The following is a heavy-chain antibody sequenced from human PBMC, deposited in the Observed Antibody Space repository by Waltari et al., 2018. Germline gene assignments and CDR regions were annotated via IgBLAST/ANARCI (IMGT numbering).Heavy chain of an antibody. CDR3: AKDRRSSGWYTDY. V-gene: IGHV3-23*01. D-gene: IGHD6-19*01. CDR2: IRGSGGST. Sequence: EVQLLESGGGLVQPGGSLSLSCAASGFTFSSYAMSWFPQAPGKGLEWVSAIRGSGGSTYYADSVKGRFTISRDNSKNTLYLQMNSLRAEDTAVYYCAKDRRSSGWYTDYWGQGTLVTVSS. J-gene: IGHJ4*02. CDR1: GFTFSSYA.